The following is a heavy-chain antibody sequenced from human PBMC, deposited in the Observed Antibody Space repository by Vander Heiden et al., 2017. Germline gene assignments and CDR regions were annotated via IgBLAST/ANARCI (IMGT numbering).Heavy chain of an antibody. J-gene: IGHJ3*02. CDR2: IRGSGGST. D-gene: IGHD3-10*01. Sequence: EVQLLESGGGLVQPGGSLRLSCAASGFTFSSYAMSSVRQAPGKGVEWVSAIRGSGGSTYYADSVKGRFTISRDNSKNTLYLQMNSLRAEDTAVYYCAKDTIWFGEGDAFDIWGQGTMVTVSS. CDR1: GFTFSSYA. V-gene: IGHV3-23*01. CDR3: AKDTIWFGEGDAFDI.